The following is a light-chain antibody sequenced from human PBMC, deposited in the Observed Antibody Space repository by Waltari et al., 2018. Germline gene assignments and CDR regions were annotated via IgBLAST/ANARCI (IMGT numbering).Light chain of an antibody. CDR2: AAS. CDR1: QGVTSK. CDR3: LQYNNWPYT. J-gene: IGKJ2*01. Sequence: EIVMTQSPATLSVSPGERATLSCRASQGVTSKLAGYHQTPGQPPSLLIYAASIRATGVPARFSGSGSGTEFTLTISRLQSEDFAVYYCLQYNNWPYTFGQGTKLEI. V-gene: IGKV3-15*01.